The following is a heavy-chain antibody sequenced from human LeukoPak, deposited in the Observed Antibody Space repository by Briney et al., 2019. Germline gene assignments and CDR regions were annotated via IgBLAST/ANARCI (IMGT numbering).Heavy chain of an antibody. CDR3: ARDYRLLWFGESAAVKNNRFDP. J-gene: IGHJ5*02. V-gene: IGHV1-18*01. CDR2: ISAYNGNT. CDR1: GYTFTSYG. Sequence: GASVKVSCKASGYTFTSYGISWVRQAPGQGLEWMGWISAYNGNTNYAQKLQGRVTMTTDTSTSTAYMELRSLRSDDTAVYYCARDYRLLWFGESAAVKNNRFDPWGQGTLVTVSS. D-gene: IGHD3-10*01.